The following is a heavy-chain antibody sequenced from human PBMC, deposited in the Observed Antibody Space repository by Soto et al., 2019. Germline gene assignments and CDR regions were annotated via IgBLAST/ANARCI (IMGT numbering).Heavy chain of an antibody. CDR2: ISAYNGNT. CDR3: ARDLLDLIFISGGFDP. V-gene: IGHV1-18*01. D-gene: IGHD6-25*01. J-gene: IGHJ5*02. Sequence: QVQLVQSGAEVKKPGASVKVSCKASGYTFTSYGISWVRQAPGQGLEWTGWISAYNGNTNYAQKLQGRVTMTTDTSTSTAYMELRSLRSDDTAVYYWARDLLDLIFISGGFDPWGQGTLVTVSS. CDR1: GYTFTSYG.